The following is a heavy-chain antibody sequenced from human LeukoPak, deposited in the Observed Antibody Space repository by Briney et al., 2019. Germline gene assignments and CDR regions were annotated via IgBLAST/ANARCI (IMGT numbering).Heavy chain of an antibody. CDR3: AKANYDFWSGSWGYYYYYMDV. Sequence: PGGSLRLSCAASGFTFSSYGMHWVRQAPGKGLEWVAFIRYDGSNKYYADSVKGRFTISRDNSKNTLYPQMNSLRAEDTAVYYCAKANYDFWSGSWGYYYYYMDVWGKGTTVTVSS. CDR1: GFTFSSYG. CDR2: IRYDGSNK. J-gene: IGHJ6*03. D-gene: IGHD3-3*01. V-gene: IGHV3-30*02.